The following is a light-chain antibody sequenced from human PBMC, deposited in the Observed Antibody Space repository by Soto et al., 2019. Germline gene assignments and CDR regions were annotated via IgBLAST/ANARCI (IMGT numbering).Light chain of an antibody. Sequence: EIVMTQAPATLSVSPGERATLSCRASQNSGCNLAWYHHKPGQAPRLLIYGATNRATGIPAKCSGSGSGTEFTLTISSLQSEDCALYYCQQYNIWPRTFGGGTNVEIK. CDR3: QQYNIWPRT. CDR1: QNSGCN. J-gene: IGKJ4*01. V-gene: IGKV3-15*01. CDR2: GAT.